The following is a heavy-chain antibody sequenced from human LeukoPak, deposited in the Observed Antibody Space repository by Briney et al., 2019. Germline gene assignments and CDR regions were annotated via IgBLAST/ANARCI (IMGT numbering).Heavy chain of an antibody. CDR3: ARRGSGYYGADY. D-gene: IGHD3-22*01. CDR1: GFTFSSYA. V-gene: IGHV3-23*01. J-gene: IGHJ4*02. Sequence: GGSLRLSCAASGFTFSSYAMSWVRQAPGKGLEWVSAVSGSGGSTYYADSVKGRFTISRDNSKNTLYLQMNSLSAEDTAVYYCARRGSGYYGADYWGQGILVTVSS. CDR2: VSGSGGST.